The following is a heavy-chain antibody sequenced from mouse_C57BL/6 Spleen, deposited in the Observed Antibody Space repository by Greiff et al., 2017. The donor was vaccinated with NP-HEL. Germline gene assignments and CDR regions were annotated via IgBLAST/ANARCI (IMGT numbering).Heavy chain of an antibody. J-gene: IGHJ3*01. CDR1: GFNIKDYY. CDR2: IDPEDGDT. D-gene: IGHD1-1*01. Sequence: DVQLQESGAELVRPGASVKLSCTASGFNIKDYYMHWVKQRPEQGLEWIGRIDPEDGDTEYAPKFQGKATMTADTSSNTAYLQLSSLTSEDTAVYYCTTDYYGSSYDAYWGQGTLVTVSA. CDR3: TTDYYGSSYDAY. V-gene: IGHV14-1*01.